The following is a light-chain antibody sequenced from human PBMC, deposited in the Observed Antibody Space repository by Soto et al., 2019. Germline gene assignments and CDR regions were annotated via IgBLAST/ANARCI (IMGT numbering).Light chain of an antibody. CDR1: QSVSSY. J-gene: IGKJ4*01. V-gene: IGKV3-11*01. CDR3: QQRGNWPLT. CDR2: DAS. Sequence: EIVLTQSPATLSLSPGERATLSCRASQSVSSYLAWYQQKPGQAPRLLIYDASNRATGIPARFSGSGSGTDFTLTIRSPEPEDCAVYYCQQRGNWPLTFGGGPKVELK.